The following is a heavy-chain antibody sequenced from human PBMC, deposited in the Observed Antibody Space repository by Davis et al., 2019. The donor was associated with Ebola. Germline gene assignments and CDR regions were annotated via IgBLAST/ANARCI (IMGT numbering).Heavy chain of an antibody. CDR2: IKQDGSEK. J-gene: IGHJ4*02. V-gene: IGHV3-7*01. Sequence: GESLKISCAGSGFTFSNNWMSWVRHTPGKGLEWVANIKQDGSEKYYVDSVKGRFTISRDNARNSLFLQMNSLRVEDTAMYYCAGDGVAAGSDYWGQGTMVTVSS. D-gene: IGHD6-13*01. CDR3: AGDGVAAGSDY. CDR1: GFTFSNNW.